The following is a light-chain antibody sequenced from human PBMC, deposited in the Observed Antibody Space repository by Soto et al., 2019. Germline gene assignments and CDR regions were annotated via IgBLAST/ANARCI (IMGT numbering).Light chain of an antibody. CDR1: QSVSRY. CDR3: QQCSSWPYT. CDR2: DAS. V-gene: IGKV3-11*01. Sequence: EIVLTQSPATLSLSPGERVTLSCRASQSVSRYLAWYQQKPGQAPRLLIYDASNRATGIPARFSGSGSGTDFSLTIRSLAPEDFAVYYCQQCSSWPYTFGQGTKLDFK. J-gene: IGKJ2*01.